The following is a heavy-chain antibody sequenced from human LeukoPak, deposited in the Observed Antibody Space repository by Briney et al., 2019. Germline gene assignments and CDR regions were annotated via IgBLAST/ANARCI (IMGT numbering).Heavy chain of an antibody. J-gene: IGHJ4*02. CDR3: AREGRTYTAMVLGY. V-gene: IGHV1-2*02. CDR1: GGTFSSYA. Sequence: ASVKVSCKASGGTFSSYAISWVRQAPGQGLEWMGWINPNSGGTNYAQKFQGRVTMTRDTSISTAYMELSRLRSDDTAVYYCAREGRTYTAMVLGYWGQGTLVTVSS. CDR2: INPNSGGT. D-gene: IGHD5-18*01.